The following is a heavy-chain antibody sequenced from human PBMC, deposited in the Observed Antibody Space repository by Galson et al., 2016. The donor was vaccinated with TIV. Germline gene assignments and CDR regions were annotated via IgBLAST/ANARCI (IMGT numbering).Heavy chain of an antibody. Sequence: SLRLSCAASGFTFSSYIMNWVRQAPGKGLEWIAYISNSDDTIYYADSVKGRFTISRDNAKNSLYLQMHSLRDEDTAVYFCARDSPVLISTRPHFYGMDLWGQGTTVTVSS. V-gene: IGHV3-48*02. CDR2: ISNSDDTI. CDR3: ARDSPVLISTRPHFYGMDL. D-gene: IGHD2-21*01. J-gene: IGHJ6*02. CDR1: GFTFSSYI.